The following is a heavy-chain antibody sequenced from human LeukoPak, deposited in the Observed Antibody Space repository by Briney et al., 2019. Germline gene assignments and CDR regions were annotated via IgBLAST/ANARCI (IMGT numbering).Heavy chain of an antibody. CDR3: AKDSVVVTAIVDY. D-gene: IGHD2-21*02. CDR2: ISGSGGST. Sequence: ETLSLTCAVYGGSFSGYYWSWVRQAPGKGLEWVSAISGSGGSTYYADSVKGRFTISRDNSKNTLYLQMNSLRAEDTAVYYCAKDSVVVTAIVDYWGQGTLVTVSS. V-gene: IGHV3-23*01. CDR1: GGSFSGYY. J-gene: IGHJ4*02.